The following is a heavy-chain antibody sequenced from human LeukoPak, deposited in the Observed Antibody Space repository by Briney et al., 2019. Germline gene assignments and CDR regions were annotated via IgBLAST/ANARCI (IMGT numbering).Heavy chain of an antibody. CDR3: ARPNSRISWFDP. J-gene: IGHJ5*02. CDR1: GGSVSSSNNY. Sequence: PSETLSLTCTVSGGSVSSSNNYWGWIRQPPGKGLEWIASIYYSGSTYYNPSLKSRVTISVDTSKNQFSLKLSSVTAADTAVYYCARPNSRISWFDPWGQGTLVTVSS. CDR2: IYYSGST. V-gene: IGHV4-39*01. D-gene: IGHD1-7*01.